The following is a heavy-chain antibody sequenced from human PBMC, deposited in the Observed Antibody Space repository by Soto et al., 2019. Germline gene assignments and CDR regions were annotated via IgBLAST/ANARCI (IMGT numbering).Heavy chain of an antibody. CDR2: IVPMINKI. V-gene: IGHV1-69*02. J-gene: IGHJ4*02. CDR1: GGTTISYT. D-gene: IGHD1-1*01. CDR3: ALRTGNWNPLAD. Sequence: QVQLVQSGAEVESPGSAVKVSCKTSGGTTISYTIGWVRQAPGQGLEWMGNIVPMINKIDYAQKFQGRLTITADKSTRTVYMELSRLRSEDTAVYFCALRTGNWNPLADWGQGTLVTVSS.